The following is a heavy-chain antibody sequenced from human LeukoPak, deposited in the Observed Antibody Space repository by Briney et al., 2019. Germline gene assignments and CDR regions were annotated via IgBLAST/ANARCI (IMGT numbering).Heavy chain of an antibody. Sequence: GGSLRLSCEASGFTFSSYAMSWVRQAPGKGLEWVSVISGSGDSTYYADSVEGRCTSSRVNSKDALYLQMNSLRAEDTAVYYCARVGYSGYDYDYWGQGTLVTVSS. CDR3: ARVGYSGYDYDY. J-gene: IGHJ4*02. D-gene: IGHD5-12*01. V-gene: IGHV3-23*01. CDR1: GFTFSSYA. CDR2: ISGSGDST.